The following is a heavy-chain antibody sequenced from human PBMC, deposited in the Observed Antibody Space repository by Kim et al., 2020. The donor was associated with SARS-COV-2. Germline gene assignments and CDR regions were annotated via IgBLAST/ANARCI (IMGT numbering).Heavy chain of an antibody. CDR2: ISAYNGNT. V-gene: IGHV1-18*01. CDR1: GYTFTSYG. CDR3: ARDVSSSWSVTAPNWFDP. D-gene: IGHD6-13*01. Sequence: ASVKVSCKASGYTFTSYGISWVRQAPGQGLEWMGWISAYNGNTNYAQKLQGRVTMTTDTSTSTAYMELRSLRSDDTAVYYCARDVSSSWSVTAPNWFDPWGQGTLVTVSS. J-gene: IGHJ5*02.